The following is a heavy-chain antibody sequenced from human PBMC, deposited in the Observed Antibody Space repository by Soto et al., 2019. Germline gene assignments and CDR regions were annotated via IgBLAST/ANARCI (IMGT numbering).Heavy chain of an antibody. V-gene: IGHV3-66*01. Sequence: EVQLVESGGGLVQPGGSLRLSCAASGFTVSSNYMSWVRQAPGKGLEWVSVIYSGGSTYYADSVKGRFTISRDNSKNTLYLQMNSLRAEDTAVYYCAREAYSSRNNDYWGQGTLVTVSS. CDR2: IYSGGST. CDR3: AREAYSSRNNDY. D-gene: IGHD6-19*01. CDR1: GFTVSSNY. J-gene: IGHJ4*02.